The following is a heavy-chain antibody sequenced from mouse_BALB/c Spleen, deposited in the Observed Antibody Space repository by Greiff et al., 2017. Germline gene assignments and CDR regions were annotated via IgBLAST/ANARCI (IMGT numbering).Heavy chain of an antibody. V-gene: IGHV1-54*01. CDR1: GYAFTNYL. J-gene: IGHJ4*01. Sequence: VKLQESGAELVRPGTSVKVSCKASGYAFTNYLIEWVKQRPGQGLEWIGVINPGSGGTNYNEKFKGKATLTADKSSSTAYMQLSSLTSDDSAVYFCARYGSFYAMDYGGKGTSVTVSS. CDR3: ARYGSFYAMDY. CDR2: INPGSGGT. D-gene: IGHD1-1*02.